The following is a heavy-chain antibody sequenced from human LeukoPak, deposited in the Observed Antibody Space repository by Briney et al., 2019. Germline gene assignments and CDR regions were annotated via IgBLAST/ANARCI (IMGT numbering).Heavy chain of an antibody. V-gene: IGHV3-15*01. CDR2: IKSKTDGGTT. CDR3: TTPYYYDSSGYPY. Sequence: GGSLNPSCAAPESILTNAWMTWFRKAPGKGLDWVGVIKSKTDGGTTDYAAPVKGRFTISRDDSKNTLYLQMNSLKTEDTAMYYCTTPYYYDSSGYPYWGQGTLVTVSS. D-gene: IGHD3-22*01. CDR1: ESILTNAW. J-gene: IGHJ4*02.